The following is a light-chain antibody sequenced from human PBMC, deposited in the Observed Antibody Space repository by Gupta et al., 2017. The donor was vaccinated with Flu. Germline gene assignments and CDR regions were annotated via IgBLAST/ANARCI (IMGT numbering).Light chain of an antibody. CDR3: QQRSGLPMYT. Sequence: QSPATLSLSPGDRAILSCRASQSVNIYLAWYQQKPGQPPRLLMFDASKRAAGIPDRFSGSGSGTDFTFTISTLEPEDFAVYYCQQRSGLPMYTFGQGTKLE. CDR1: QSVNIY. J-gene: IGKJ2*01. CDR2: DAS. V-gene: IGKV3-11*01.